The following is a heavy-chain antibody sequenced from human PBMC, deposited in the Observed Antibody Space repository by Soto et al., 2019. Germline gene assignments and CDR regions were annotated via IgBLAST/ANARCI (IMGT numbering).Heavy chain of an antibody. Sequence: QVQLVQSGAGVKKPGSSVKVSCKASGGTFSSYAISWVRQAPGQGLELMGWIIPIFGTANYAQKFQGRVTITADESTSTAYMELSSLRSEDTAVYYCARDPALITTVTPHYYYGMDVCGQGPTVTVSS. V-gene: IGHV1-69*01. CDR2: IIPIFGTA. D-gene: IGHD4-17*01. J-gene: IGHJ6*02. CDR1: GGTFSSYA. CDR3: ARDPALITTVTPHYYYGMDV.